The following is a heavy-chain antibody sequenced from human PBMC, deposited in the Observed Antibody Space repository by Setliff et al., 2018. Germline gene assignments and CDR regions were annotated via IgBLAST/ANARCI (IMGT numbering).Heavy chain of an antibody. D-gene: IGHD2-2*01. CDR3: AGRDPLMRDIVVVPAAIGMDV. CDR1: GGSFSGYY. J-gene: IGHJ6*02. Sequence: SETLSLTCAVYGGSFSGYYWSWIRQPPEKGLEWIGEINHSGSTNYNPSLKSRVTISVDTSKNQFSLKLSSVTAADTAVYYCAGRDPLMRDIVVVPAAIGMDVWGQGTTVTVSS. V-gene: IGHV4-34*01. CDR2: INHSGST.